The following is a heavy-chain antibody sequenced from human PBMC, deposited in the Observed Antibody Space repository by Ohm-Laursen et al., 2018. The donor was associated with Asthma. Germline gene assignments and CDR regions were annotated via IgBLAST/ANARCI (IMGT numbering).Heavy chain of an antibody. Sequence: ASVKASCKASGYTFTSYAIHCVRQAPGQRLASMGWINTGNGITKYSQKFQGRVTITRDTSASTAYMELSSLRSEDTAMYYCAKVKYSSSFDYWGQGTLVSVSS. CDR3: AKVKYSSSFDY. J-gene: IGHJ4*02. CDR2: INTGNGIT. CDR1: GYTFTSYA. V-gene: IGHV1-3*04. D-gene: IGHD6-13*01.